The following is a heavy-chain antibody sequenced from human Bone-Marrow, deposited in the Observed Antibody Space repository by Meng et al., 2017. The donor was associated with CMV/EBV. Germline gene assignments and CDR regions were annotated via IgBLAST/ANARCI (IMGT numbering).Heavy chain of an antibody. J-gene: IGHJ6*02. CDR2: ISSSGSTI. V-gene: IGHV3-48*03. Sequence: GGSLRLSCAASGFTFSSYEMNWVRQAPGKGLEWVSYISSSGSTIYYADSVKGRFTISRDNAKNSLYLQMNSLRAEDTAVYYCARGGWTGGYYYYGMDVWGQGTTVTVSS. CDR1: GFTFSSYE. CDR3: ARGGWTGGYYYYGMDV. D-gene: IGHD6-19*01.